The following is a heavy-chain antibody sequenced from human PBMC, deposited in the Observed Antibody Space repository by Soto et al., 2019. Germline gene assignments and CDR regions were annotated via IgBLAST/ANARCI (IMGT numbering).Heavy chain of an antibody. CDR2: IYSSGGT. CDR1: GGAISGYY. Sequence: SETLPLTCTVSGGAISGYYWTWIRQPAGKGLEWIGRIYSSGGTKYNPSLKSRVDMSLDMSKNQFSLRLNSVTAADTAVYYCARGQRFSDSFDPWGQGTLVTVSS. D-gene: IGHD3-3*01. V-gene: IGHV4-4*07. CDR3: ARGQRFSDSFDP. J-gene: IGHJ5*02.